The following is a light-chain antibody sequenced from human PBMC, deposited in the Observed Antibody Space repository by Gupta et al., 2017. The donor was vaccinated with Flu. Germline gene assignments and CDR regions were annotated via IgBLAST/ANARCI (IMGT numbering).Light chain of an antibody. CDR2: EGS. CDR3: CSFAGSSTFERV. V-gene: IGLV2-23*03. Sequence: QSALTQPASVSGSPGQSITISCTGTNSDVGTYHLVSWYQQHPGKAPKLIIYEGSKRPSGVSNRFSGSTSGNTASLTISGLQPEDEADYYCCSFAGSSTFERVFATGIKVTVL. CDR1: NSDVGTYHL. J-gene: IGLJ1*01.